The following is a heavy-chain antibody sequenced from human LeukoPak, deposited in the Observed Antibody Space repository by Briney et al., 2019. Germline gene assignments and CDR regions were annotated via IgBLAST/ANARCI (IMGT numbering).Heavy chain of an antibody. Sequence: SETLSLTCAVYGGSFSGYYWSWIRQPPGKGLEWIGEINHSGSTNYNPSLKSRVTISVDTSKNQFSLKLSSVTAADTAVYYCAHYYGSGSYYNWFVPWGQGTLVTVSS. CDR3: AHYYGSGSYYNWFVP. CDR2: INHSGST. J-gene: IGHJ5*02. CDR1: GGSFSGYY. D-gene: IGHD3-10*01. V-gene: IGHV4-34*01.